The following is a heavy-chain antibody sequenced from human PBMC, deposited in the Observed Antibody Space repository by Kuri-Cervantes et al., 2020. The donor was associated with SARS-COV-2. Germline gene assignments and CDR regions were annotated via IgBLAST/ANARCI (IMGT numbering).Heavy chain of an antibody. Sequence: SETLSLTCTVSGGSISSGSYYWSWIRQPAGKGLEWIGRIYTSGSTNYNPSLKSRVTISVDTSKNQFSLKPSSVTAADTAVYYCASGGSSGYFNYWGQGTLVTVSS. CDR2: IYTSGST. V-gene: IGHV4-61*02. CDR3: ASGGSSGYFNY. D-gene: IGHD3-22*01. J-gene: IGHJ4*02. CDR1: GGSISSGSYY.